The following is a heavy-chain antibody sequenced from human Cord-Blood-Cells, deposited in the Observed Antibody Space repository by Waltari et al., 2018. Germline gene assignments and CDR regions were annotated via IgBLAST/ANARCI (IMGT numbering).Heavy chain of an antibody. CDR1: GGTFSSYA. J-gene: IGHJ3*02. D-gene: IGHD2-2*01. V-gene: IGHV1-69*09. CDR3: ARSHQYCSSTSCYAFDI. Sequence: QVQLVQSGAEVKKPGSSVKVSCKASGGTFSSYAISWVLQAPAQGLEWMGRIIPILGIANYAQKFQGRVTITADKSTSTAYMELSSLRSEDTAVYYCARSHQYCSSTSCYAFDIWGQGTMVTVSS. CDR2: IIPILGIA.